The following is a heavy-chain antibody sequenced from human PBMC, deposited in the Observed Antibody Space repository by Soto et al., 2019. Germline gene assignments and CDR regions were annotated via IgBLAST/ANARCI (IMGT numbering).Heavy chain of an antibody. J-gene: IGHJ4*02. CDR3: ARAYYYDSSGYSDY. CDR1: GYSFTSYW. D-gene: IGHD3-22*01. V-gene: IGHV5-10-1*01. CDR2: IDPSDSYT. Sequence: PXESLKISCKCSGYSFTSYWSSLVLQMPGKGLEWMGRIDPSDSYTNYSPSFQGHVTISADKSISTAYLQWSSLKASDTAMYYCARAYYYDSSGYSDYWGQGTLVTVSS.